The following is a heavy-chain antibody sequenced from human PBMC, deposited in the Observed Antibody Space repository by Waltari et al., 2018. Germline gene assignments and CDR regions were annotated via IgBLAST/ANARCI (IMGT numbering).Heavy chain of an antibody. CDR3: ARGGWVGVGATRGLFDY. CDR1: GYTVTGYD. CDR2: INPNSGGT. J-gene: IGHJ4*02. Sequence: QVQLVQCGAEVKKPGASVKVSCKASGYTVTGYDMHWVGQAPGQGLEWMGRINPNSGGTNYAQKFQGRVTMTRDPSISTSYMELSRLRSDDTAVYYCARGGWVGVGATRGLFDYWGQGTLVTVSS. D-gene: IGHD1-26*01. V-gene: IGHV1-2*06.